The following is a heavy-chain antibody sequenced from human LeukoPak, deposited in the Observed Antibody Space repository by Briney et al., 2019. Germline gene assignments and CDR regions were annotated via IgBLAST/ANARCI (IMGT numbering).Heavy chain of an antibody. CDR1: GFTFSSYA. D-gene: IGHD2-15*01. J-gene: IGHJ4*02. CDR3: AKRPAVGSGLPLYFDY. V-gene: IGHV3-23*01. CDR2: ISGSGSST. Sequence: GGSLRLSCAASGFTFSSYAMSWVRQAPGKGLEWVLAISGSGSSTYYADSVKGRFTISRDNSKNTLYLQMNSLRAEDTAVYYCAKRPAVGSGLPLYFDYWGQGTLVTVSS.